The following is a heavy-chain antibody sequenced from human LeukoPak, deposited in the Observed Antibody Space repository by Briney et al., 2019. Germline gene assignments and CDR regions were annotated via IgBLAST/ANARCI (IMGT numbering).Heavy chain of an antibody. J-gene: IGHJ4*02. Sequence: GGSLRLSCAASGFTLSSYWMNWVRHAPGEGLGWVSRIASDGSSTTYADSVKGRFSISRDNAKNTLYLQMNSLRVEDTAVYYCARGRPHGNDYWGQGTLVTVSS. D-gene: IGHD4-23*01. CDR2: IASDGSST. CDR3: ARGRPHGNDY. CDR1: GFTLSSYW. V-gene: IGHV3-74*01.